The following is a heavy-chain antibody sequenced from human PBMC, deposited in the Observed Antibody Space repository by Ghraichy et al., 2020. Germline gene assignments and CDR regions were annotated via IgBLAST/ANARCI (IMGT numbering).Heavy chain of an antibody. CDR3: AKDSRTTTTPRIAARPPPYYCDD. J-gene: IGHJ4*02. CDR2: ISGSGGST. D-gene: IGHD6-6*01. CDR1: GFTFSSYA. V-gene: IGHV3-23*01. Sequence: GGSLRLSCAASGFTFSSYAMSWVRQAPGKGLEWVSAISGSGGSTYYADSVKGRFTISRDNSKNTLYLQMNSLRAEDTAVYYCAKDSRTTTTPRIAARPPPYYCDDGGQGTLVTVSS.